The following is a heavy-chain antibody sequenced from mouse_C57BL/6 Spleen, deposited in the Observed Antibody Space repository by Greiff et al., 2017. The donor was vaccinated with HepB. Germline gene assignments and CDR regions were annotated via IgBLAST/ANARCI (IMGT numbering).Heavy chain of an antibody. CDR1: GFTFSSYT. CDR2: ISGGGGNT. Sequence: EVKLQESGGGLVKPGGSLKLSCAASGFTFSSYTMSWVRQTPEKRLEWVATISGGGGNTYYPDSVKGRFTISRDNAKNTLYLQISSLRSEDTALYYCAREGGWLLRYFDVWGTGTTVTVSS. J-gene: IGHJ1*03. V-gene: IGHV5-9*01. CDR3: AREGGWLLRYFDV. D-gene: IGHD2-3*01.